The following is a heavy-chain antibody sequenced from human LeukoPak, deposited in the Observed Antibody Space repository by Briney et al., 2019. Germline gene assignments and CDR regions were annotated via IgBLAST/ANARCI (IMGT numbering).Heavy chain of an antibody. CDR2: ISGSGSTI. CDR3: ARVYTGSYRTDFVY. Sequence: GGSLRLSCAASGFTFSSYEMNWVRQAPGKGLEWVSYISGSGSTIYYADSVKGRFTISRDNARNSLYLQMNGLRAEDTAVYYCARVYTGSYRTDFVYWGQGTLVTVSS. V-gene: IGHV3-48*03. CDR1: GFTFSSYE. J-gene: IGHJ4*02. D-gene: IGHD1-26*01.